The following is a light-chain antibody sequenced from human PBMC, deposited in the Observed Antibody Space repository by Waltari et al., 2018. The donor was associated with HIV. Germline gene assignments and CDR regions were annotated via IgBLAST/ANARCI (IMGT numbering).Light chain of an antibody. CDR1: SSEIGSNH. CDR2: GDN. J-gene: IGLJ3*02. CDR3: AACDASLSGWV. V-gene: IGLV1-47*01. Sequence: QSVLTQQPSASGTPGQRVTISCSGSSSEIGSNHVYWYQQLPGTAPKICMYGDNQRPSGDPDRVSGSKFGTSASLAISGLRSEDEADYDCAACDASLSGWVFGGGTKLTVL.